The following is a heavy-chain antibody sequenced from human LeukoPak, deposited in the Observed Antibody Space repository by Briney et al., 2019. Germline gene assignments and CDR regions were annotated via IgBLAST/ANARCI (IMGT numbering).Heavy chain of an antibody. CDR3: AREGQVEPSWGYYYYGTDV. V-gene: IGHV3-11*05. D-gene: IGHD1-1*01. J-gene: IGHJ6*02. CDR1: GFTFSDYY. CDR2: ISSSSSYT. Sequence: AGGSLRLSCAASGFTFSDYYMSWIRQAPGKGLEWVSYISSSSSYTNYADSVKGRFTISRDNAKNSLYLQMNSLRAEDTAVYYCAREGQVEPSWGYYYYGTDVWGQGTTVTVSS.